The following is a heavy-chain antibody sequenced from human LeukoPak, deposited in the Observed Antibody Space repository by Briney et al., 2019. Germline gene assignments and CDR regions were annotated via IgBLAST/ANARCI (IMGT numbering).Heavy chain of an antibody. D-gene: IGHD3-10*01. Sequence: GGSLRLSCVASEFIFSDYWMSWVRQAPGKGLEWVANIKQGGRGEKYVSSVKGRFAISRDDAKSTLYLQMDSLSGDDTAVYYCARDNGGWFDTWGRGTLVTVPS. CDR3: ARDNGGWFDT. V-gene: IGHV3-7*03. J-gene: IGHJ5*02. CDR2: IKQGGRGE. CDR1: EFIFSDYW.